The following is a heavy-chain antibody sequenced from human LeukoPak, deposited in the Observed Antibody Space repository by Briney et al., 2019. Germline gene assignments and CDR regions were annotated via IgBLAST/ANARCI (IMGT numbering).Heavy chain of an antibody. J-gene: IGHJ4*02. D-gene: IGHD3-16*01. CDR2: ISSRSTYM. V-gene: IGHV3-21*01. Sequence: SGGSLRLSCAASGFAFSTYTLNWVRQAPGKGLEWVASISSRSTYMFYADSLKGRPTISRDNAKKSLSLHMHSLRVEDTAIYYCARGQAELFDYLRDNYRYTHSYYFDYWGQGTLVTVSS. CDR3: ARGQAELFDYLRDNYRYTHSYYFDY. CDR1: GFAFSTYT.